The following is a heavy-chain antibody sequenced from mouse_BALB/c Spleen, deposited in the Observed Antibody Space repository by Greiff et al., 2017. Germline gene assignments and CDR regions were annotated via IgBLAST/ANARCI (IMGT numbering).Heavy chain of an antibody. Sequence: EVHLVESGGGLVKPGGSLKLSCAASGFTFSSYAMSWVRQTPEKRLEWVATISSGGSYTYYPDSVKGRFTISRDNAKNTLYLQMSSLRSEDTAMYYCARTEGVVAPFDYWGQGTTLTVSS. V-gene: IGHV5-9-3*01. CDR3: ARTEGVVAPFDY. D-gene: IGHD1-1*01. J-gene: IGHJ2*01. CDR1: GFTFSSYA. CDR2: ISSGGSYT.